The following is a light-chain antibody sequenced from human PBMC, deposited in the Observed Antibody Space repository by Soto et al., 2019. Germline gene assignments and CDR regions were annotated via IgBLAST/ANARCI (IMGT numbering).Light chain of an antibody. J-gene: IGKJ5*01. CDR2: DTS. Sequence: AVSVSKEERATLSCRASQFLSSYLAWYQHIPGQPPRPLIYDTSNRVTGIPARFSGSRSGTDFTLTLGSLEPEDFAVYFCHQRNKFGHVTRLE. V-gene: IGKV3-11*01. CDR3: HQRNK. CDR1: QFLSSY.